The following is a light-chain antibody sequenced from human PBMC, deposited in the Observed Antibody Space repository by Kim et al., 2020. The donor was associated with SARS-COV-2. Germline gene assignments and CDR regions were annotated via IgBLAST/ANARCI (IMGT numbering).Light chain of an antibody. CDR3: QAWDSSTVG. J-gene: IGLJ2*01. CDR2: QDS. V-gene: IGLV3-1*01. Sequence: SYELTQPPSVSVSPGQTASITCSGDKLGDKYACWYQQKPGQPPVLVIYQDSKRPSGIPERFSGSNSGNTATLTISGTQAMDEADYYCQAWDSSTVGFGGG. CDR1: KLGDKY.